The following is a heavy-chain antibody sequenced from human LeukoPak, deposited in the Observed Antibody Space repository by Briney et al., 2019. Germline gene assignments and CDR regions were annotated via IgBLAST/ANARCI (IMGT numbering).Heavy chain of an antibody. CDR1: GFTFSSYS. D-gene: IGHD3-10*01. J-gene: IGHJ6*03. Sequence: GGSLRLSCAASGFTFSSYSMNWVRQAPGKGLEWVSSISSSSSYIYYADSVKGRFTISRDNAKNSLYLQMNSLRAEDTALYYCVKGSGSYEYYYYMDVWGKGTTVTVSS. CDR2: ISSSSSYI. CDR3: VKGSGSYEYYYYMDV. V-gene: IGHV3-21*04.